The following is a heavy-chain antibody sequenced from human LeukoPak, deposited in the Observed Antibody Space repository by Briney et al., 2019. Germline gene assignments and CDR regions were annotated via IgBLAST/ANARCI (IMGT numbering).Heavy chain of an antibody. V-gene: IGHV3-30*04. J-gene: IGHJ4*02. CDR2: ISYDGSSK. CDR1: GFTFSSYA. CDR3: ARGVFTGTKPFDY. D-gene: IGHD1-1*01. Sequence: GRSLRLSCAASGFTFSSYAMHWVRQAPGKGLEWVAVISYDGSSKYYADSVKGRFTISRDNSKNTLYLQMNSLRAEDTAVYSCARGVFTGTKPFDYWGQGTLVTVSS.